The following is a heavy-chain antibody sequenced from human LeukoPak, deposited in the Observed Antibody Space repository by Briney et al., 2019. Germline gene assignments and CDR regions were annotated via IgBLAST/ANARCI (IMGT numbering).Heavy chain of an antibody. J-gene: IGHJ4*02. CDR3: ARVLRYFDWSLSFDY. CDR2: IYSGGST. CDR1: GFTVSSNY. V-gene: IGHV3-53*01. Sequence: GGSLRLSCAASGFTVSSNYMSWVRQAPGKGLEWVSVIYSGGSTYYADSVKGRFTISRDNSKNTLYLQMNNLRAEDTAVYYCARVLRYFDWSLSFDYWGQGTLVTVSS. D-gene: IGHD3-9*01.